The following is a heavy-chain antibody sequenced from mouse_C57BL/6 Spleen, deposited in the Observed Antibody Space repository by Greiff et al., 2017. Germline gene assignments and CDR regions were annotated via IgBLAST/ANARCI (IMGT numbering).Heavy chain of an antibody. V-gene: IGHV1-81*01. J-gene: IGHJ1*03. D-gene: IGHD1-1*01. CDR2: IYPRSGNT. CDR3: AREDDGSSYWYFDV. CDR1: GYTFTSYG. Sequence: VQLQQSGAELARPGASVKLSCKASGYTFTSYGISWVKQRTGQGLEWIGEIYPRSGNTYYNEKFKGKATLTADKSSSTAYMELRSLTSEDSAVYFCAREDDGSSYWYFDVWGTGTTVTVSS.